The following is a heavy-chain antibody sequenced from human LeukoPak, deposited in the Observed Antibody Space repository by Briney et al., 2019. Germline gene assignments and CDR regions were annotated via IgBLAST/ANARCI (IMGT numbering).Heavy chain of an antibody. V-gene: IGHV1-3*01. D-gene: IGHD1-14*01. Sequence: GASVKVSCKAAGYTLTSYAMHWGRQAPGQRLEWMGWINAGNGNTKYSQKFQGRVTITRDTSASTAYMELSSLRSEDTAVYYCARDFIRTFDYWGQGTLVTVSS. CDR1: GYTLTSYA. J-gene: IGHJ4*02. CDR2: INAGNGNT. CDR3: ARDFIRTFDY.